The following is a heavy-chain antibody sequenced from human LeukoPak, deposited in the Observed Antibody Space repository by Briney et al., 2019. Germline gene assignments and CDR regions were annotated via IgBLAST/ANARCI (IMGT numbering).Heavy chain of an antibody. CDR2: INPNSGGT. J-gene: IGHJ4*02. D-gene: IGHD3-22*01. CDR3: AEIVDYYDSSGYYFDY. CDR1: GYTFTGYY. V-gene: IGHV1-2*06. Sequence: ASVKVSCKASGYTFTGYYMHWVRQAPGQGLEWMGRINPNSGGTNYAQKFQGRVTMTRDTSISTAYMELSRLRSDDTAVYYCAEIVDYYDSSGYYFDYWGQGTLVTVSS.